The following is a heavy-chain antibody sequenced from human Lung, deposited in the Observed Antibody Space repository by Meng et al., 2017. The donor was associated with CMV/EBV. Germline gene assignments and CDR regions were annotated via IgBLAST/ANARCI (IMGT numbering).Heavy chain of an antibody. CDR2: NYRGDNT. Sequence: EVELVCGSGVLCALRRFLRWSCSNLGFSCNEKYMSWVRKPPVKGLEWVSLNYRGDNTYYADSVNGRFTVSRDNSKNTMYLQMNSLRVEDTAVYYCTGDSQLHPNLDYWGQGTLVTVSS. CDR1: GFSCNEKY. D-gene: IGHD3-10*01. CDR3: TGDSQLHPNLDY. V-gene: IGHV3-66*01. J-gene: IGHJ4*02.